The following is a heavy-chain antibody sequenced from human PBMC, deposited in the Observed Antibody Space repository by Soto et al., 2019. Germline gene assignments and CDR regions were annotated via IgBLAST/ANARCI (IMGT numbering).Heavy chain of an antibody. CDR3: ARGQVGELLWDY. J-gene: IGHJ4*02. Sequence: ESGGGLVQPGGSLRLSCAASGFTFSSYDMHWVRQATGKGLEWVSAIGTAGDTYYPGSVKGRFTISRENAKNSLYLQMNSLRAGDTAVYYCARGQVGELLWDYWGQGTLVTVSS. V-gene: IGHV3-13*04. D-gene: IGHD3-10*01. CDR2: IGTAGDT. CDR1: GFTFSSYD.